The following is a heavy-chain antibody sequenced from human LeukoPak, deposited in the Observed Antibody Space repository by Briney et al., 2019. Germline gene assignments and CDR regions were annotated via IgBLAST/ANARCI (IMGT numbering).Heavy chain of an antibody. CDR2: IYSSDST. D-gene: IGHD3-22*01. CDR3: ARESYYYDSRGSFDY. V-gene: IGHV3-53*01. Sequence: AERSLRLSCATSGFSFSNFAMHWVRQAPGKGLEWVSVIYSSDSTYYADSVKGRFTIFRDNSKNTLYLQMNSLRAEDTAVYYCARESYYYDSRGSFDYWGQGTLVTVSS. J-gene: IGHJ4*02. CDR1: GFSFSNFA.